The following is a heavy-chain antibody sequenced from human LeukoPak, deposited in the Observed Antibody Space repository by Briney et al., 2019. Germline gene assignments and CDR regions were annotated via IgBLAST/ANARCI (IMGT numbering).Heavy chain of an antibody. D-gene: IGHD3-22*01. CDR1: GYTFTGYY. V-gene: IGHV1-2*02. Sequence: ASVKVSCKASGYTFTGYYMHWVRQAPGQGLEWMGWINPNSGGTNYAQKFQGRVTMTRDTSISTAYMELSRLRSDDTAVYYCARDLGAKYYYDSSGYYPLGYWGQGTLGIFSS. J-gene: IGHJ4*02. CDR3: ARDLGAKYYYDSSGYYPLGY. CDR2: INPNSGGT.